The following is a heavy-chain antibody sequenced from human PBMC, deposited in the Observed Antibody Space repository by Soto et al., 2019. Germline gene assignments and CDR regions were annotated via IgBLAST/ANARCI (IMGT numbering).Heavy chain of an antibody. J-gene: IGHJ2*01. CDR1: GFTFSHYD. D-gene: IGHD6-13*01. V-gene: IGHV3-48*03. Sequence: EVQLVESGGGLVQPGGSLRLSCAASGFTFSHYDMNWVRQAPGKGLEWVSYISDGGNTMFYADSVKGRFTISRDNAKNSLFLQMNSLRVEDTAVYYCARDATNTSSWYFDLWGRGTLVTVSS. CDR3: ARDATNTSSWYFDL. CDR2: ISDGGNTM.